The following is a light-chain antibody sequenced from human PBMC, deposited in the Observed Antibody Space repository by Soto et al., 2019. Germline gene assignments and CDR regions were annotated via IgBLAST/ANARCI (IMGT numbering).Light chain of an antibody. CDR3: QHYNXXXXA. CDR2: KAS. V-gene: IGKV1-5*03. CDR1: QTISSW. J-gene: IGKJ1*01. Sequence: DIQMTQSPSTLSGSVGDRVTITCRASQTISSWLAWYQQKPGKAPKLLIYKASTLKSGVPSRFSGSGSGTEFTLTISXXXXXDFATYYCQHYNXXXXAFGXGTXXEX.